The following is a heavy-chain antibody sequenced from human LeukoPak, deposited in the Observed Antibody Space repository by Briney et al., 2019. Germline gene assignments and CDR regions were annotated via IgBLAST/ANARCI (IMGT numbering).Heavy chain of an antibody. CDR2: IYDSGST. V-gene: IGHV4-59*01. CDR1: GGPLSAYY. J-gene: IGHJ4*02. CDR3: ATGETGSTLGGY. Sequence: SETLSLTCTVSGGPLSAYYWTWIRQPPGKGLEWIGYIYDSGSTNYNPSLKSRVTISVDTSKNQFSLKLTSVTAADTAVYYCATGETGSTLGGYWGQGTLVAVSS. D-gene: IGHD1-1*01.